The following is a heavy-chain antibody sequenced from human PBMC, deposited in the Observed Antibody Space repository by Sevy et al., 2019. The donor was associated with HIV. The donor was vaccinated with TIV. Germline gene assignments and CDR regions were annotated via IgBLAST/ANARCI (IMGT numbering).Heavy chain of an antibody. CDR3: ARDEGLAGMDV. D-gene: IGHD5-12*01. J-gene: IGHJ6*02. CDR1: GFTFSSYD. Sequence: GGSLRLSCAASGFTFSSYDMHWVRQATGKGLEWVPAIGTAGDTYYPGSVKGRFTISRENAKNSLYLQMNSLRAGDTAVYYCARDEGLAGMDVWGQGTTVTVSS. CDR2: IGTAGDT. V-gene: IGHV3-13*01.